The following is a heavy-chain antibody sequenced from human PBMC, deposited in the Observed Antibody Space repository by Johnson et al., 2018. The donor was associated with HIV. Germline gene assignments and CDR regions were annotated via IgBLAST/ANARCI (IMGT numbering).Heavy chain of an antibody. Sequence: QVQLVESGGGLVKPGGSLRLSCAASGFIFSDYYMSWIRQAPGKGLEWVSSVSCSGGSTYYADSVKGRFTTPSDHSKNTLYLQMNSLRAEDTAVYYCASRRAPRRLIVVVTANAFDIWGQGTVVTVSS. V-gene: IGHV3-11*01. CDR2: VSCSGGST. J-gene: IGHJ3*02. D-gene: IGHD2-21*02. CDR3: ASRRAPRRLIVVVTANAFDI. CDR1: GFIFSDYY.